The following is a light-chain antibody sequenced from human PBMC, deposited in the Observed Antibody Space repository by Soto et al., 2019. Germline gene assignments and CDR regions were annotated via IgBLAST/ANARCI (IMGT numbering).Light chain of an antibody. CDR2: GAS. J-gene: IGKJ4*01. V-gene: IGKV3-15*01. Sequence: EIVMTQSPATLSVSPGGRATLSCRASQSVSGNLAWYQQKPGQPPRLLIYGASPKATGIPARFSGSGSGTEFTLTISSLQSEDFAVYYCQQYNNWTLTFGGGTKVEIK. CDR3: QQYNNWTLT. CDR1: QSVSGN.